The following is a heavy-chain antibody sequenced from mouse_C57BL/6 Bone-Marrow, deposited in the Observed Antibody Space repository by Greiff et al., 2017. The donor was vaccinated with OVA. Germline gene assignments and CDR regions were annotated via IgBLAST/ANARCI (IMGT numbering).Heavy chain of an antibody. J-gene: IGHJ2*01. V-gene: IGHV2-2*01. CDR1: GFSLTSYG. D-gene: IGHD4-1*01. CDR2: IWSGGST. CDR3: ASLTGSYFDY. Sequence: VKLMESGPGLVQPSQSLSITCTVSGFSLTSYGVHWVRQSPGKGLAWLGVIWSGGSTDYNAAFISRLSISKDNSKSQVFFKMNSLQADDTAIYYCASLTGSYFDYWGQGTTLTVSS.